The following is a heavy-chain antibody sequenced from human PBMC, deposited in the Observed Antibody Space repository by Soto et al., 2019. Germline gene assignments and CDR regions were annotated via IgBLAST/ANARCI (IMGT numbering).Heavy chain of an antibody. CDR3: ARDFFGASGWPYYFDY. D-gene: IGHD6-19*01. CDR2: IWYDGSNK. V-gene: IGHV3-33*01. Sequence: LRLSCAASGFTFSSYGMHWVRQAPGKGLEWVAVIWYDGSNKYYADSVKGRFTISRDNSKNTLYLQMNSLRAEDTAVYYCARDFFGASGWPYYFDYWGQGTLVTVSS. J-gene: IGHJ4*02. CDR1: GFTFSSYG.